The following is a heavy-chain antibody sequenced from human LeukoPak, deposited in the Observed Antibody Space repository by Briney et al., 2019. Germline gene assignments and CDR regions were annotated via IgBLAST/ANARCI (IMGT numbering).Heavy chain of an antibody. J-gene: IGHJ6*02. CDR1: GDSISSGDYS. V-gene: IGHV4-30-2*01. Sequence: SQTLSLTCAVSGDSISSGDYSWNWIRQPPGKGLEWIGYIYESGSSYSNPSLKGRVTMSVDTSKNQFSLKLSSVTAADTAVYYCARHGLRSSSWYGPTPYYYGMDVWGQGTTVTVSS. D-gene: IGHD6-13*01. CDR3: ARHGLRSSSWYGPTPYYYGMDV. CDR2: IYESGSS.